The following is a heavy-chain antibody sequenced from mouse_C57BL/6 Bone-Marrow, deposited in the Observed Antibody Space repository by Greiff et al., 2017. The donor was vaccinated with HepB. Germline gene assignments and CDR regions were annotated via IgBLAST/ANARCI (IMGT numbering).Heavy chain of an antibody. V-gene: IGHV14-2*01. J-gene: IGHJ2*01. CDR1: GFNIKDYY. CDR2: IDPEDGET. CDR3: ASRYYGSSYVDY. Sequence: VHVKQSGAELVKPGASVKLSCTASGFNIKDYYMHWVKQRTEQGLEWIGRIDPEDGETKYAPKFQGKATITADTSSNTAYLQLSSLTSEDTAVYYCASRYYGSSYVDYWGQGTTLTVSS. D-gene: IGHD1-1*01.